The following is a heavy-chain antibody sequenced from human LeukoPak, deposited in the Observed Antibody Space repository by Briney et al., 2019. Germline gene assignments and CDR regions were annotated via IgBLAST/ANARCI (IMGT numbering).Heavy chain of an antibody. Sequence: GGSLRLSCRVSGFTFSNSAMSRVRQAPGKGLEWVSGVSGSGGGTSYADSVKGRFTISRDTSKNTLYLQMNSLRVDDTAVYYCAKEGGGWYPLVDYWGQGTLVTVSS. V-gene: IGHV3-23*01. J-gene: IGHJ4*02. CDR2: VSGSGGGT. D-gene: IGHD6-19*01. CDR1: GFTFSNSA. CDR3: AKEGGGWYPLVDY.